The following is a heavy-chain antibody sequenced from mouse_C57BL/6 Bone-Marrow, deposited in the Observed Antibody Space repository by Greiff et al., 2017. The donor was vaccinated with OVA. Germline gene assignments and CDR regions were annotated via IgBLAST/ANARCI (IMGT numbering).Heavy chain of an antibody. D-gene: IGHD4-1*02. CDR3: ARVSNWFDY. CDR2: IDPSDSYT. CDR1: GYTFTSYW. J-gene: IGHJ2*01. V-gene: IGHV1-69*01. Sequence: VQLQQPGAELVMPGASVKLSCKASGYTFTSYWMHWVKQRPGQGLEWIGEIDPSDSYTNYNQKFTGKSTLTVDKSSSTAYMQLSSLTSEDSAVYYCARVSNWFDYWGQGTTLTVSS.